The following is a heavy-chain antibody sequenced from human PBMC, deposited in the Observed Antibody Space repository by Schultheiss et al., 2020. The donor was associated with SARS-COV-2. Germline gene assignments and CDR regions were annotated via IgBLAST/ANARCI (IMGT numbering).Heavy chain of an antibody. CDR2: ISSNGGST. Sequence: GGSLRLSCAASGFTFSSYGMHWVRQAPGKGLEYVSAISSNGGSTYYANSVKGRFTISRDNSKNTLYLQMGSLRAEDTAVYYCARDVGAVAGSNFDYWGQGTLVTVSS. CDR1: GFTFSSYG. D-gene: IGHD6-19*01. V-gene: IGHV3-64*01. CDR3: ARDVGAVAGSNFDY. J-gene: IGHJ4*02.